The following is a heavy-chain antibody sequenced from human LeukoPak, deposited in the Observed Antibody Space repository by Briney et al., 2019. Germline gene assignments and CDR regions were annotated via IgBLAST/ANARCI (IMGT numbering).Heavy chain of an antibody. CDR1: GYTFTSQD. Sequence: GASVKVSCKASGYTFTSQDISWVRQATGQGLEWMGWMNPNSANTGYAQNFQGRVTFTTNISISTAYMELSSLRSDDTAVYYCARGNYAWTHWGQGTLVTVSS. V-gene: IGHV1-8*03. CDR3: ARGNYAWTH. J-gene: IGHJ4*01. CDR2: MNPNSANT. D-gene: IGHD3-16*01.